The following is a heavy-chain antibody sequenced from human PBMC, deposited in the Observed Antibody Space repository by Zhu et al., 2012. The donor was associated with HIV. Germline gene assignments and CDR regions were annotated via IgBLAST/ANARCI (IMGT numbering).Heavy chain of an antibody. CDR1: GSSINTANY. CDR2: IYRSGAT. D-gene: IGHD2-21*01. CDR3: ARTGDDNHHASFDI. J-gene: IGHJ4*01. V-gene: IGHV4-38-2*01. Sequence: QVQLQGSGPGLVKPSETLSLTCDVSGSSINTANYWGWIRQPPGKGLEWIANIYRSGATYYNPSLRSRATISLDTSRNLFLLRLNSVTAADTAIYYCARTGDDNHHASFDIWDQGTLIT.